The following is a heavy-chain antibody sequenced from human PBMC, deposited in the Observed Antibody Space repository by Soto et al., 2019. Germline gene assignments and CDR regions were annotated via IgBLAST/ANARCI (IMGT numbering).Heavy chain of an antibody. Sequence: ASVKVSCKASGYTFTSYGISWVRQAPGQGLEWMGWISAYNGNTNYAQKLQGRVTMTADTSTSTAYMELRSLRSDDTAVYYCARAVAGFGYYYYGMDVWGQGTTVTVSS. J-gene: IGHJ6*02. V-gene: IGHV1-18*01. CDR2: ISAYNGNT. CDR1: GYTFTSYG. D-gene: IGHD6-19*01. CDR3: ARAVAGFGYYYYGMDV.